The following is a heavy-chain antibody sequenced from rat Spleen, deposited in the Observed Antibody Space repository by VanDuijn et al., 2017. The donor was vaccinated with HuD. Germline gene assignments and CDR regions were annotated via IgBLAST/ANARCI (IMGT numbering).Heavy chain of an antibody. J-gene: IGHJ3*01. Sequence: EVQLVESGGGLVQPGRSMKLSCAASDFTFSHYYMAWVRPRPPEGLEWVASISTGGGNTFYRDSVKGRFIISRDNAKRTLHLQMDSLRSEDTATYYCARHALMYTTDPFVYWGQGTLVTVSS. V-gene: IGHV5-25*01. CDR2: ISTGGGNT. CDR1: DFTFSHYY. D-gene: IGHD1-6*01. CDR3: ARHALMYTTDPFVY.